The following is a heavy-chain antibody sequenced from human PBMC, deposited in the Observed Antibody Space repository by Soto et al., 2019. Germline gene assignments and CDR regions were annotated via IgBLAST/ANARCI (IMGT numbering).Heavy chain of an antibody. V-gene: IGHV1-2*02. CDR1: GYTFTGHY. CDR2: IGPESGAT. J-gene: IGHJ4*02. D-gene: IGHD1-26*01. Sequence: GASVKVSCKTSGYTFTGHYIHWVRQAPQQGPEWMGEIGPESGATRYAQKFRGRVTMTTDTSITTVYMELKNLSPDDTAVYYCGRGRSGQIVVFYWGQGTPVTVS. CDR3: GRGRSGQIVVFY.